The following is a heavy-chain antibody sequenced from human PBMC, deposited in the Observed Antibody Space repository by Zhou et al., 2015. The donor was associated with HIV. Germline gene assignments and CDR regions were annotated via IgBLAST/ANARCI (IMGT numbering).Heavy chain of an antibody. CDR3: ARVFRGYCSGGRCYSFDY. Sequence: QVQLVQSGAEVKQPGASVKVSCKASGYTFATYGISWVRQAPGQGLEWMGWITAYYDNTEYAQKFQGRLSMTTDTSTSTAYMELRSLRFDDTAVYYCARVFRGYCSGGRCYSFDYWGQGTLVTVSS. V-gene: IGHV1-18*01. D-gene: IGHD2-15*01. J-gene: IGHJ4*02. CDR1: GYTFATYG. CDR2: ITAYYDNT.